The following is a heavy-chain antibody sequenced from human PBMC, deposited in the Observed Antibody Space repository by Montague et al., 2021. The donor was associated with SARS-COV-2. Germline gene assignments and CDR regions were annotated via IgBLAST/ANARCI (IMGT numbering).Heavy chain of an antibody. J-gene: IGHJ4*02. D-gene: IGHD3-10*01. Sequence: SETLSLTCAVYGGPLRGHFWSWIRQSPGKGLEWIGEINHAGGTTYSPSLFSRVTILLDASKNQFSLKTTSVTAADTALYFCARGAGRGYYGSGTFDYWGQGTLVTVSS. CDR1: GGPLRGHF. V-gene: IGHV4-34*01. CDR2: INHAGGT. CDR3: ARGAGRGYYGSGTFDY.